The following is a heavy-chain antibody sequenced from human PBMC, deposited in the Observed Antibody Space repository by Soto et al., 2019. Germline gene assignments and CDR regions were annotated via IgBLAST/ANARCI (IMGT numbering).Heavy chain of an antibody. CDR1: GFTFSYYW. D-gene: IGHD1-26*01. Sequence: EVQLVESGGGLVQPGESLRLSCAASGFTFSYYWMHWVRQAPGKGLVWVSRIHSDGSSTTYADSVKGRFTISRDNARNTVYLQMNSLRVEDTAVYCCARVDRGAFDSWGQGTVVTVSS. CDR2: IHSDGSST. CDR3: ARVDRGAFDS. V-gene: IGHV3-74*01. J-gene: IGHJ3*02.